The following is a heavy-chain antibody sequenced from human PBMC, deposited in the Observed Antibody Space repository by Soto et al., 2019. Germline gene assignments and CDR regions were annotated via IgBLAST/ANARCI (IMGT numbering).Heavy chain of an antibody. Sequence: GGSLRLSCAASGFTLSSYSMNLVRQAPGKGLEWVSYISSSSSTIYYADSVKGRFTISRDNAKNSLYLQVNSLRAEDTAVYYCAVLAATGTGDAFDIWGQGTMVTVSS. D-gene: IGHD6-13*01. CDR1: GFTLSSYS. CDR2: ISSSSSTI. CDR3: AVLAATGTGDAFDI. J-gene: IGHJ3*02. V-gene: IGHV3-48*01.